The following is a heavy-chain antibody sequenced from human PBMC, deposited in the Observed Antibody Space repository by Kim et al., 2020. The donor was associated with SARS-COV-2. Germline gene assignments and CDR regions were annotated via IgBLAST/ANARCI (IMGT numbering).Heavy chain of an antibody. Sequence: SETLSLTCTVSGGSISSYYWSWIRQPAGKGLEWIGRIYTSGSTNYNPSLKSRVTMSVDTSKNQFSLKLSSVTAADTAVYYCARDHYCSGGSCYFEPYYYGMDVWGQGTTVTVSS. CDR1: GGSISSYY. CDR2: IYTSGST. V-gene: IGHV4-4*07. J-gene: IGHJ6*02. D-gene: IGHD2-15*01. CDR3: ARDHYCSGGSCYFEPYYYGMDV.